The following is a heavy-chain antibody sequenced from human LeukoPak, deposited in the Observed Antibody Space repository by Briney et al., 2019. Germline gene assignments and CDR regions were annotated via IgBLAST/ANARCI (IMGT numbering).Heavy chain of an antibody. Sequence: PGLSLRLSCAPSGFIFSSYGMHWVRTAPGKGLEWVAVMSYDGTNKYYADSVKGRYTISRDNSKHTLYLQINSLRAEDTAVYYCAKDFGELLYGDTFDIWGQGTMVAVSS. V-gene: IGHV3-30*18. CDR2: MSYDGTNK. CDR3: AKDFGELLYGDTFDI. J-gene: IGHJ3*02. CDR1: GFIFSSYG. D-gene: IGHD3-10*01.